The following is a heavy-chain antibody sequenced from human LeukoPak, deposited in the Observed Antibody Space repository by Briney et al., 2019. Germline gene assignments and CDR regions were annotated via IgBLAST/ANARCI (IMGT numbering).Heavy chain of an antibody. CDR2: ISNSGDST. J-gene: IGHJ4*02. V-gene: IGHV3-23*01. Sequence: GGSLRLSCAASGFTFRTYAMSWVRQAPGEGLEWVSGISNSGDSTYHPDSVKGRFTISRDNSKNTLHLQMSNLRAEDTALYYCVKDRCDRTTCPEVWGQGTLVTVSS. CDR3: VKDRCDRTTCPEV. D-gene: IGHD2-2*01. CDR1: GFTFRTYA.